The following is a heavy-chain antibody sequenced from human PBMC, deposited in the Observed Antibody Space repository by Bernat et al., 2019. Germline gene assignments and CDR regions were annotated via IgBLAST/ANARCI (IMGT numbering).Heavy chain of an antibody. V-gene: IGHV4-59*08. Sequence: QVQLQESGPGLVKPSETLSLTCTVSGGSISSYYWSWIRQPPGKGLEWIGYIYYSGSTNYNLSLKSRVTISVDTSKNQFSLKLSSVTAADTAVYYCARLMTTVTDYYGMDVWGQGTTVTVSS. CDR3: ARLMTTVTDYYGMDV. CDR2: IYYSGST. CDR1: GGSISSYY. D-gene: IGHD4-17*01. J-gene: IGHJ6*02.